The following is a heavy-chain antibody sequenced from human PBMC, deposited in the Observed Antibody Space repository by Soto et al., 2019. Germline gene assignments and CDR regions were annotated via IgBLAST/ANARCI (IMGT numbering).Heavy chain of an antibody. CDR2: ISGYNGNT. J-gene: IGHJ6*02. Sequence: QVVLEQSGGEVKKPGASVKVSCKASGYTFSGYSITWVRQAPGQGLEWMGRISGYNGNTNYARTLRGRLTLTTDTSTSTAYMELRSLPSDDTAVYYCARDVFCGGAPACPDMDVWCQGTTVTFSS. D-gene: IGHD2-21*01. CDR1: GYTFSGYS. CDR3: ARDVFCGGAPACPDMDV. V-gene: IGHV1-18*04.